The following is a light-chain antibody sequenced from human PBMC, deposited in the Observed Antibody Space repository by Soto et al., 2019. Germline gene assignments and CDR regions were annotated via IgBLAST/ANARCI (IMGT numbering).Light chain of an antibody. J-gene: IGKJ2*01. Sequence: EIVLTQSPGTLSLSPGERATLSCRASQSFSRSYLAWYQQKPGQAPRLLIYGASSRATGIPDRFSGSGSGTDFTLIISRLEPEDFAVYYCQQYGSSPYTFGQGTKLEIK. CDR1: QSFSRSY. CDR2: GAS. V-gene: IGKV3-20*01. CDR3: QQYGSSPYT.